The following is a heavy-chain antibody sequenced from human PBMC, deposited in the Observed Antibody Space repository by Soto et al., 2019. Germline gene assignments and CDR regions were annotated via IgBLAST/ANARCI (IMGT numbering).Heavy chain of an antibody. CDR1: GFTFGSYA. CDR3: ARVAGKYYGSGSYYFDC. Sequence: QVQLVESGGGVVRPGRSLRLSCAASGFTFGSYAMHWVGQAPGNGLEWVAVISYDGGNQYYADSVKGRFTISRDNSKNTLYLQMNSLSPEDTAVYFCARVAGKYYGSGSYYFDCWGQGTLVTVSS. V-gene: IGHV3-30-3*01. D-gene: IGHD3-10*01. CDR2: ISYDGGNQ. J-gene: IGHJ4*02.